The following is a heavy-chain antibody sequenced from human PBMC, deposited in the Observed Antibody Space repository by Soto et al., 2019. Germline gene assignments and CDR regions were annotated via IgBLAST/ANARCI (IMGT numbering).Heavy chain of an antibody. V-gene: IGHV3-33*01. CDR1: GFTFRNHG. CDR2: IWYDGSDK. J-gene: IGHJ4*02. CDR3: ARDIASRRFDY. Sequence: QVQLVESGGGVVQPGRSLRLSCEAAGFTFRNHGMHWVRQAPGKGLEWVAVIWYDGSDKYYADSVKGRFTIPRDNSKNTLYLQMNTLRVEDSAVYFCARDIASRRFDYLGQGTLVTVSS. D-gene: IGHD6-6*01.